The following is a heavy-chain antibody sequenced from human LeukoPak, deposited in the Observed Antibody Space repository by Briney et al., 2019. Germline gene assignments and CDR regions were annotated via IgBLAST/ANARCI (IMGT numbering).Heavy chain of an antibody. CDR1: GFTFSSYA. CDR2: ISSNGGST. CDR3: ARVGDRFYDFWSGYCDY. J-gene: IGHJ4*02. D-gene: IGHD3-3*01. V-gene: IGHV3-64*01. Sequence: GGSLRLSCAASGFTFSSYAMHWVRQAPGKGLEYVSAISSNGGSTYYANSVKGRFTISRDNSKNTPYLQMGSLRAEDMAVYYCARVGDRFYDFWSGYCDYWGQGTLVTVSS.